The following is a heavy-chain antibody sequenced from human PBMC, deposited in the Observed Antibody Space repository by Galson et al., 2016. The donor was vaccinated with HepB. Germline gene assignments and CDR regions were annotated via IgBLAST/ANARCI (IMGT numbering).Heavy chain of an antibody. V-gene: IGHV3-33*01. CDR1: GFTFSTYG. CDR3: ARERGHIVVVTGQNHFDY. J-gene: IGHJ4*02. D-gene: IGHD2-21*02. Sequence: SLRLSCAASGFTFSTYGMHWVRQAPGKGLEWVAVIWFDGSNEDYGDSVKGRFTISRDNSKNTLYLQMDSLRAEDTAVYYCARERGHIVVVTGQNHFDYWGQGTLVTVPS. CDR2: IWFDGSNE.